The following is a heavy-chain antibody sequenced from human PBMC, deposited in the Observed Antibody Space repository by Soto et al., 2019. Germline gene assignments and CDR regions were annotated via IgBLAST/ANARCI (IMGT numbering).Heavy chain of an antibody. CDR2: IRSKANSYAT. J-gene: IGHJ4*02. V-gene: IGHV3-73*01. Sequence: GGSLRLSCAASGFTFSGSAMHWVRQASGKGLEWVGRIRSKANSYATAYAASVKGRFTISRDDSKNTAYLQMNSLKTEDTAVYYCTAAMVIFDYWGQGTLVTVSS. CDR3: TAAMVIFDY. CDR1: GFTFSGSA. D-gene: IGHD5-18*01.